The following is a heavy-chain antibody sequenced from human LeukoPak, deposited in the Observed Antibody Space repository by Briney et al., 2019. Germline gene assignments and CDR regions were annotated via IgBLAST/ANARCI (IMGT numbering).Heavy chain of an antibody. Sequence: SETLSLTCAVYGGSFSGYYWSWIRQPPGKGLEWIGEINHSGSTNYNPSLKSRVTISVDTSKNQFSLKLSSVTAADTAVYYCARERRVLRFLEWLPYPYYFDYWGQGTLATVSS. V-gene: IGHV4-34*01. CDR1: GGSFSGYY. CDR2: INHSGST. D-gene: IGHD3-3*01. J-gene: IGHJ4*02. CDR3: ARERRVLRFLEWLPYPYYFDY.